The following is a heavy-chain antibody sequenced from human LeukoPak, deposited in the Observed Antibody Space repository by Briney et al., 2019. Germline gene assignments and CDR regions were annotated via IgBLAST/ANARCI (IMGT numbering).Heavy chain of an antibody. CDR1: GFTFSSFS. V-gene: IGHV3-48*04. CDR3: AGSWSPYDAFDI. D-gene: IGHD6-13*01. Sequence: QAGGSLRLSCAASGFTFSSFSTNWVRQAPGKGLEWVSYISSSSTTIYYADSVKGRFTISRDNAKNSLYLQMKSLRAEDTAVYYCAGSWSPYDAFDIWGQGTMVSVSS. J-gene: IGHJ3*02. CDR2: ISSSSTTI.